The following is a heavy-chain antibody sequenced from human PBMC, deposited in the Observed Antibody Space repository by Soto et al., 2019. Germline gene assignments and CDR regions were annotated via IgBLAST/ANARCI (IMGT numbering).Heavy chain of an antibody. V-gene: IGHV1-18*01. CDR1: GYTFTNHG. CDR3: AREGIVVIGSPIDS. Sequence: GASVKVSCKASGYTFTNHGFSWVRQAPGQGLEWMGWISGYNGNTNYAQKFQGRVTMTTDTSTSTDYMELRSLRSDDTAVYYCAREGIVVIGSPIDSWGQGTPVTVSS. CDR2: ISGYNGNT. D-gene: IGHD6-19*01. J-gene: IGHJ4*02.